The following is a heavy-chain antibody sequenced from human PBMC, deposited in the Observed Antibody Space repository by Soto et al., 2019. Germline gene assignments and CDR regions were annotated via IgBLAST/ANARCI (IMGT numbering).Heavy chain of an antibody. V-gene: IGHV3-23*01. Sequence: SGGSLRLSCAASGFTFSSYAMSWVRQAPGKGLEWVSGISASGGRTYYADSGKGRFTISRDNSKNTMYLQMNSLRVEDTAVYKCAKDWDLLRAFDLWGQGTMVTVS. CDR3: AKDWDLLRAFDL. CDR2: ISASGGRT. J-gene: IGHJ3*01. CDR1: GFTFSSYA. D-gene: IGHD1-26*01.